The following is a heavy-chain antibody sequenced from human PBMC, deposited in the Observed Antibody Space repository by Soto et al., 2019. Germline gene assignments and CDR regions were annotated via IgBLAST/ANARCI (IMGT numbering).Heavy chain of an antibody. J-gene: IGHJ6*02. V-gene: IGHV4-31*03. CDR1: GGSISSGGYY. CDR2: IYYSGST. Sequence: QVQLQESGPGLVKPSQTLSLTCTVSGGSISSGGYYWSWIRQHPGKGLEWIGYIYYSGSTYYNPSLKGRVTISVDTSKNQFSLKLSSVTAADTAVYYCARDLSTSSSWVGMDVWGQGTTVTVSS. D-gene: IGHD6-13*01. CDR3: ARDLSTSSSWVGMDV.